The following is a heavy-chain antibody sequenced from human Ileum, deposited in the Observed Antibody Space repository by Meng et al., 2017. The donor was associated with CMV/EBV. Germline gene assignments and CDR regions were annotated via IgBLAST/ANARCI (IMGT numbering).Heavy chain of an antibody. CDR3: ARWVPGSPGFDF. CDR2: IHSTGDT. Sequence: LEASGPRMSNPSVTLSLTVLVSGDSTNKTYCHWVRQPAGKGLEWIGRIHSTGDTYYNPSLKSRVTISIDTSQNQFFLNLNSVTAADTAMYYCARWVPGSPGFDFWGHGTLVTVSS. CDR1: GDSTNKTY. J-gene: IGHJ4*01. D-gene: IGHD1-1*01. V-gene: IGHV4-4*07.